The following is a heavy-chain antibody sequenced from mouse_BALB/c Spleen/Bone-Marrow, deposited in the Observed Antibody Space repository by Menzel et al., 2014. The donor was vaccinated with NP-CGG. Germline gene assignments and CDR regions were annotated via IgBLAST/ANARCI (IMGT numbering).Heavy chain of an antibody. CDR2: IDPANGNT. J-gene: IGHJ2*01. CDR1: GFNIKDTF. CDR3: TRGKDY. V-gene: IGHV14-3*02. Sequence: EVQLQQSGAELVKPGASVKLSCTGSGFNIKDTFMHWVKQRPEQGLEWIGRIDPANGNTKYDPKFQGKATITADTSSNTAYLHLTSLTSEDTAVYYCTRGKDYWGQGTTLAVSS.